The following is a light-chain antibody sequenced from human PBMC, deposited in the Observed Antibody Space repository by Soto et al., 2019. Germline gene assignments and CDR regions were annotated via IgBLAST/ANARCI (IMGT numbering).Light chain of an antibody. CDR3: PQYNNWPPWT. CDR2: GAS. J-gene: IGKJ2*02. Sequence: EIVMTQSPATLSVSPGERATLSCRASQSVSINLAWYQQKPGQAPRLLIFGASTRATGIPARFSGSGSGTEFTLTISSLQSEDFAVYYCPQYNNWPPWTFGQGTKLEIK. CDR1: QSVSIN. V-gene: IGKV3-15*01.